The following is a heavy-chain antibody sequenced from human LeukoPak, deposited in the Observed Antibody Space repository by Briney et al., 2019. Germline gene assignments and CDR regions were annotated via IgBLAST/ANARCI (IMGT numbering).Heavy chain of an antibody. D-gene: IGHD4-11*01. CDR3: ARDSNPEPYYYYGMDV. CDR2: IYSGGST. CDR1: GLTVSSNY. Sequence: GGSLRLSCAASGLTVSSNYMSWVRQAPGKGLEWVSVIYSGGSTYYADSVKGRFTISRDNSKNTLYLQMNSLRAEDTAVYYCARDSNPEPYYYYGMDVWGQGTTVTVSS. J-gene: IGHJ6*02. V-gene: IGHV3-66*02.